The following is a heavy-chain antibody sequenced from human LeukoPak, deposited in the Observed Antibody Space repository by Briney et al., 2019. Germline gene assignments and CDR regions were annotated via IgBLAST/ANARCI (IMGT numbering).Heavy chain of an antibody. CDR2: IWYDGRNK. CDR3: AKESGSYDFDY. Sequence: GGSLRLSCAASGFTFSSYGMHWVRQAPGKGLEWVAVIWYDGRNKYYADSVKGRFTISRDNSKNTLYLQMNSLRAEDTAVYYCAKESGSYDFDYWGQGTLVTVSS. J-gene: IGHJ4*02. V-gene: IGHV3-33*06. D-gene: IGHD1-26*01. CDR1: GFTFSSYG.